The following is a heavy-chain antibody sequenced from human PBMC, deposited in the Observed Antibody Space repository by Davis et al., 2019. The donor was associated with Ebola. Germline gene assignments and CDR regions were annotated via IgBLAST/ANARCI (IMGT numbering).Heavy chain of an antibody. J-gene: IGHJ6*02. CDR1: GGTFSSYT. CDR2: IIPILGIA. D-gene: IGHD3-10*01. CDR3: ARETYYYGSGGYGMDV. V-gene: IGHV1-69*04. Sequence: SVKVSCKASGGTFSSYTISWVRQAPGQGLEWMGRIIPILGIANYAQKFQGRVTITADKSTSTAYMELSRLRSDDTVVYYCARETYYYGSGGYGMDVWGQGTTVTVSS.